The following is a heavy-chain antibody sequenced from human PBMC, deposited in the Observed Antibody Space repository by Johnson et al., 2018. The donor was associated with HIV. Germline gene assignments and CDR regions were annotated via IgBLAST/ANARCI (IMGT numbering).Heavy chain of an antibody. Sequence: QVQLVESGGGVVQPGRSLRLSCVASKFTFSTYDMHWVRQAPGKGLEWVALISYDGADKHYADSVKGRFTISSDNSKNTLYLQMNSLRTEDTAVYYCARGTWVTVVTSPDAFDFWGQGTMVTVSS. J-gene: IGHJ3*01. CDR2: ISYDGADK. CDR3: ARGTWVTVVTSPDAFDF. CDR1: KFTFSTYD. D-gene: IGHD4-23*01. V-gene: IGHV3-30*03.